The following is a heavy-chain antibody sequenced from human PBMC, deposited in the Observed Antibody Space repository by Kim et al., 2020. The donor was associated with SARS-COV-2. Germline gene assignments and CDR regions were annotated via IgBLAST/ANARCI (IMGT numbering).Heavy chain of an antibody. D-gene: IGHD3-3*01. J-gene: IGHJ4*02. CDR2: INPHGSEE. CDR3: AKEEWYRYDY. CDR1: GFPFSIHW. V-gene: IGHV3-7*01. Sequence: GGSLRLSCAASGFPFSIHWMAWVRQAPGKGLEWVGNINPHGSEEAYVDSVKGRFTISRDNAKESVYLQMNSLRGEDTAVYYCAKEEWYRYDYWGQGALVSVSA.